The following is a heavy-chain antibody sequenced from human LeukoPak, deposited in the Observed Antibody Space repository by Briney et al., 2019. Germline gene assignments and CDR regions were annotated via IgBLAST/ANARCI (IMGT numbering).Heavy chain of an antibody. Sequence: PSETLSLTCAVYGGSFSGYYWSWIRQPPGKGLEWIGEINHSGSTNYNPSLKSRVTISVDTSKNQFSLKLSSVTAADTAVYYCARGVTMVRGVGEANWFDPWGQGTLVTVSS. D-gene: IGHD3-10*01. CDR2: INHSGST. CDR3: ARGVTMVRGVGEANWFDP. J-gene: IGHJ5*02. CDR1: GGSFSGYY. V-gene: IGHV4-34*01.